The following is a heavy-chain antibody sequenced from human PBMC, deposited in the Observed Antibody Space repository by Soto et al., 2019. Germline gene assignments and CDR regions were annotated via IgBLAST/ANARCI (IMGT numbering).Heavy chain of an antibody. J-gene: IGHJ6*02. CDR2: ISPDNGNT. CDR1: GYAFAFYS. V-gene: IGHV1-18*01. CDR3: ARALGYSGYAGMDV. Sequence: VPVKVTCKASGYAFAFYSMNSVRQEPGQGLEWMGWISPDNGNTNYAQKLQGRVTMTTDTSTSTAYMELRSLRSDDTAVYYCARALGYSGYAGMDVWGQGTTVTVSS. D-gene: IGHD5-12*01.